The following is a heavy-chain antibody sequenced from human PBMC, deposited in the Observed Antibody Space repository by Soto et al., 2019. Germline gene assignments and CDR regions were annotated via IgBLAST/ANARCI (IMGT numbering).Heavy chain of an antibody. CDR3: AREVRANLNDFGDYEWFDP. V-gene: IGHV3-30*03. CDR2: ISYDGGNT. CDR1: GFTFSRYG. J-gene: IGHJ5*02. Sequence: GGSLRLSCVASGFTFSRYGMHWVRQGPATGLEWVSFISYDGGNTDYVGSVKGRFTISRDNSKNTLYLQMRSLRAEDTAVYFCAREVRANLNDFGDYEWFDPWGQGTLVTVSS. D-gene: IGHD4-17*01.